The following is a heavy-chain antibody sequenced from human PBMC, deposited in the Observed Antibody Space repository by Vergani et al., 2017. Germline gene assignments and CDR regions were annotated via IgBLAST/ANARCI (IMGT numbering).Heavy chain of an antibody. D-gene: IGHD6-19*01. J-gene: IGHJ4*02. CDR1: GFTFSSYG. Sequence: QVQLVESGGGVVQPGGSLRLSCAASGFTFSSYGMHWVRQAPGKGLEWVAVISYDGSNKYYADSVKGRFTISRDNSKNTLYLQMNSLRAEDTAVYYCARAPSGWSGPNDYWGQGTLVTVSS. CDR3: ARAPSGWSGPNDY. V-gene: IGHV3-30*19. CDR2: ISYDGSNK.